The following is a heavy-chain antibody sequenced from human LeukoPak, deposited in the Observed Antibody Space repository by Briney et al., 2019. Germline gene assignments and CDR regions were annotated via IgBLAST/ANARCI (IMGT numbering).Heavy chain of an antibody. J-gene: IGHJ4*02. Sequence: GGSLRLSCAASGFTFDDYTMHWVRQAPGKGLEWVSLISWGGGSTYYADSVKGRFTISRDNSKNTLYLQMNSLRAEDTAVYYCARGRDGYNSPFDYWGQGTLVTVSS. CDR1: GFTFDDYT. CDR2: ISWGGGST. CDR3: ARGRDGYNSPFDY. V-gene: IGHV3-43*01. D-gene: IGHD5-24*01.